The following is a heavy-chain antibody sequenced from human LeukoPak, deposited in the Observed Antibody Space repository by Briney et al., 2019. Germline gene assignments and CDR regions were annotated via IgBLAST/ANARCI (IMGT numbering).Heavy chain of an antibody. V-gene: IGHV3-7*01. CDR1: GFTFSSYW. J-gene: IGHJ4*02. CDR3: ASLWEYCSSTSCYTLPSIDY. Sequence: GGSLRLSCAASGFTFSSYWMSWVRQAPGKGLEWVANIKQDGSEKYYVDSVKGRFTISRDNAKNSLYLQMNSLRAEDTAVYYCASLWEYCSSTSCYTLPSIDYWGQGTLVTVSS. CDR2: IKQDGSEK. D-gene: IGHD2-2*02.